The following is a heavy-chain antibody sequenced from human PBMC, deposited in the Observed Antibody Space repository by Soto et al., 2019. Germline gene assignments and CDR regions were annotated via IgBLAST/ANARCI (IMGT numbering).Heavy chain of an antibody. CDR2: ISWNSGSI. CDR1: GFTFDDYA. J-gene: IGHJ6*03. D-gene: IGHD2-2*01. Sequence: GGSLRLSCAASGFTFDDYAMHWVRQAPGKGLEWVSGISWNSGSIGYADSVKGRFTISRDNAKNSLYLQMDSLRAEDTALYYCAKTYCSSTSCLESYYYYMDGWGKGNTVTVSS. CDR3: AKTYCSSTSCLESYYYYMDG. V-gene: IGHV3-9*01.